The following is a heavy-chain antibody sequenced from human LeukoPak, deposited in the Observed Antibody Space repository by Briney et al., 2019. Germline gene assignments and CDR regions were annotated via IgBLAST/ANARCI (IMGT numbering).Heavy chain of an antibody. Sequence: PGGSLRLSCAASGFTFSSYGMHWVRQAPGKGLEWVAVISYDGSNKYYADSVKGRFTISRDNSKNTLYLQMNSLRAEDTAVYYCAKDQVMITFGEVIVDYWGQGTLVTVSS. CDR2: ISYDGSNK. J-gene: IGHJ4*02. V-gene: IGHV3-30*18. CDR1: GFTFSSYG. CDR3: AKDQVMITFGEVIVDY. D-gene: IGHD3-16*02.